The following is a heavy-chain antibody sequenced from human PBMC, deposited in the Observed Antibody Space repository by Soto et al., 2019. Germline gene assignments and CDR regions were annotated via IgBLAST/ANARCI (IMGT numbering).Heavy chain of an antibody. CDR3: AAHRILFREFGH. CDR2: ISGSGGST. J-gene: IGHJ4*02. V-gene: IGHV3-23*01. Sequence: GGSLRLSCAASGFTFSSYAMSWVRQAPGKGLEWVSAISGSGGSTYYADSVKGRFTISRDNSKNTLYLQMNSLRAEDTAVYYWAAHRILFREFGHRGQGTLVTVSS. CDR1: GFTFSSYA. D-gene: IGHD3-9*01.